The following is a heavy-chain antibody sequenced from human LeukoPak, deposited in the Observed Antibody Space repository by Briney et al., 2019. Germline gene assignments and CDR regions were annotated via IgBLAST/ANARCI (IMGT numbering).Heavy chain of an antibody. V-gene: IGHV3-30*18. CDR2: ITYDGSNR. CDR1: GFTFSIYG. CDR3: AKLSVPSWVAGDAFDL. J-gene: IGHJ3*01. Sequence: GGSLRLSCAASGFTFSIYGMHWVRQAPGKGLEWVAVITYDGSNRYYADSVKGRFTISGDNSKSTLYLQMSSLRAEDTAVYYCAKLSVPSWVAGDAFDLWGQGTMVTVSS. D-gene: IGHD2-2*01.